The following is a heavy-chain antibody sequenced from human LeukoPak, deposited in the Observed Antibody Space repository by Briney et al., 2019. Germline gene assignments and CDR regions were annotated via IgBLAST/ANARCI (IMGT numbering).Heavy chain of an antibody. Sequence: GGSLRLSCAASGFTFGTYAMSWVRQAPGKGLEWVSAISSSSGNTYYADSVKGRFTISRDNSKNTLYLQINSLRAEDTALYYCAKDRIPTSGWESDYWGQGTLVTVSS. CDR3: AKDRIPTSGWESDY. V-gene: IGHV3-23*01. CDR1: GFTFGTYA. J-gene: IGHJ4*02. D-gene: IGHD3-22*01. CDR2: ISSSSGNT.